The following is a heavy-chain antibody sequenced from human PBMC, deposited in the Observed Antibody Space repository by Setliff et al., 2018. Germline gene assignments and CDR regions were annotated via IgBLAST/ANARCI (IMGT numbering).Heavy chain of an antibody. CDR1: GGSISSSGYY. Sequence: SETLSLTCTVSGGSISSSGYYWSWIRQSPGMGLEWIGSIYYRGSTYYNPSFKSRLTISVDTSQNQFSLKLSSATAADTAIYYCARIKDEYFQNWGQGSLVTVS. CDR2: IYYRGST. J-gene: IGHJ1*01. CDR3: ARIKDEYFQN. V-gene: IGHV4-39*01.